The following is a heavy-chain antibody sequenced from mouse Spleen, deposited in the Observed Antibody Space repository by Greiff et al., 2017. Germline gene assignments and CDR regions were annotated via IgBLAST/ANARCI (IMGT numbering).Heavy chain of an antibody. CDR2: INPSSGYT. D-gene: IGHD2-4*01. V-gene: IGHV1-4*01. J-gene: IGHJ2*01. Sequence: LVESGAELARPGASVKMSCKASGYTFTSYTMHWVKQRPGQGLEWIGYINPSSGYTKYNQKFKDKATLTADKSSSTAYMQLSSLTSEDSAVYYCARGDYGYFDYWGQGTTLTVSS. CDR3: ARGDYGYFDY. CDR1: GYTFTSYT.